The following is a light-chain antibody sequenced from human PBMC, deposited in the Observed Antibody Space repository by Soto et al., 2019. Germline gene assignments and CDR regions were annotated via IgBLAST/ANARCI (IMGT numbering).Light chain of an antibody. V-gene: IGKV1-33*01. J-gene: IGKJ1*01. CDR1: QDISNY. Sequence: DIQLTXXXSSLSASVGDRVTITCQASQDISNYLNWYQQKAGKAPKLLISDASHLQSGVPSRFSGSGSGTDFTFTINSLQPEDIGTYYCQQYDDSPPWTFGEGTKVDIK. CDR3: QQYDDSPPWT. CDR2: DAS.